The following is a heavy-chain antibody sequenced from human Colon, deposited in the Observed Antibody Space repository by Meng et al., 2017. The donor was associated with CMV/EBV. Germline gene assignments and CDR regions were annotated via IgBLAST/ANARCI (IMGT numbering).Heavy chain of an antibody. CDR1: GFTLSSFA. D-gene: IGHD2-2*01. J-gene: IGHJ4*02. Sequence: GGSLRLSCAASGFTLSSFAMHWVRQAPGKGLEWVAVISYDGSSEYYADSVKGRFTIASDNSKNTLYLQMNSLRAEDTAVYYCARDHYCSSTSCQPVLFDYWGQGTLVTVSS. CDR2: ISYDGSSE. CDR3: ARDHYCSSTSCQPVLFDY. V-gene: IGHV3-30*04.